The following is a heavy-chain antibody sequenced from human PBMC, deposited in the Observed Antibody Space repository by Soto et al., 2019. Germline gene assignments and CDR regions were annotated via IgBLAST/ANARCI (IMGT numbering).Heavy chain of an antibody. CDR1: GFTFSSYA. D-gene: IGHD3-22*01. Sequence: GGSLRLSCAASGFTFSSYAMSWVRQAPGKGLEWVSAISGSGGSAYYADSVKGRFTISRDNSKNTLYLQMNSLRAEDTAVYYCATSTSLQKYYYDSSGYPNYWGQGTLVTVSS. CDR3: ATSTSLQKYYYDSSGYPNY. CDR2: ISGSGGSA. J-gene: IGHJ4*02. V-gene: IGHV3-23*01.